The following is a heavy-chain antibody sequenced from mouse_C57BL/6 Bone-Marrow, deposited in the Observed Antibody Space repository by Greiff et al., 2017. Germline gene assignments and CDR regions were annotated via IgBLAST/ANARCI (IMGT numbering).Heavy chain of an antibody. CDR3: VSLMDY. CDR2: IRSKSSNYAT. V-gene: IGHV10-3*01. J-gene: IGHJ4*01. Sequence: EVQRVESGGGLVQPKGSLKLSCAASGFTFNTYAMHWVRQAPGKGLEWVACIRSKSSNYATYYADTVKDRFTNSRDDSQSMLYLQMNNLKTEATAMYYYVSLMDYWGQGTSVTVSS. CDR1: GFTFNTYA.